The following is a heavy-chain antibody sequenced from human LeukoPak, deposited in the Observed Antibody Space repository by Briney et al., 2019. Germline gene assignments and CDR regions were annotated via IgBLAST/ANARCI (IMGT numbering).Heavy chain of an antibody. V-gene: IGHV1-2*02. CDR1: GYTFTGYY. J-gene: IGHJ4*02. D-gene: IGHD6-13*01. CDR2: INPNSGGT. CDR3: ANFPGYSSSWYFDY. Sequence: ASVKVSCKASGYTFTGYYMHWVRQAPGQGLEWMGWINPNSGGTNYAQKFQGRVTMTRDTSISTAYMELSRLRSDDTAGYYCANFPGYSSSWYFDYWGQGTLVTVSS.